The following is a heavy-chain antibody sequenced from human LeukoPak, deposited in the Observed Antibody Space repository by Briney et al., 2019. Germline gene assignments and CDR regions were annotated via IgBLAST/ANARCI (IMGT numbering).Heavy chain of an antibody. CDR2: MYYSGST. CDR1: GGSISSSSYY. CDR3: ARRRGYSYGLYYFDY. D-gene: IGHD5-18*01. Sequence: SETLSLTCTVSGGSISSSSYYWGWIRQPPGKGLEWIGSMYYSGSTYYNPSLKSRVTISVDTSKNQFSLKLSSVTAADTAVYYCARRRGYSYGLYYFDYWGQGTLVTVSS. V-gene: IGHV4-39*01. J-gene: IGHJ4*02.